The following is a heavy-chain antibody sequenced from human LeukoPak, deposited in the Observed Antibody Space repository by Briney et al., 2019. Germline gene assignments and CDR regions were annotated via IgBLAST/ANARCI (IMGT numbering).Heavy chain of an antibody. CDR2: ISSSSSTI. CDR1: GFTFNTYS. Sequence: GGSLRLSCAASGFTFNTYSMHWVRQAPGKGLEWVSYISSSSSTIYYADSVRGRFTISRDNSKNRLYLQMHRLRAEDTAVYYCARDRVYYFDYWGQGTLVTVSS. CDR3: ARDRVYYFDY. J-gene: IGHJ4*02. V-gene: IGHV3-48*01.